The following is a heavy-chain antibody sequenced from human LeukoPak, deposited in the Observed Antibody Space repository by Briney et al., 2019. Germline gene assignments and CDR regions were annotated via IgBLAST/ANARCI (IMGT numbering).Heavy chain of an antibody. V-gene: IGHV1-18*01. D-gene: IGHD2-15*01. CDR3: ARDQGLVVVAANLVYFDY. CDR2: ISAYNGNT. CDR1: GYTFTSYA. Sequence: ASVKVSCKASGYTFTSYAINWVRQAPGQGLEWMGWISAYNGNTNYAQKLQGRVTMTTDTSTSTAYMELRSLRSDDTAVYYCARDQGLVVVAANLVYFDYWGQGTLVTVSS. J-gene: IGHJ4*02.